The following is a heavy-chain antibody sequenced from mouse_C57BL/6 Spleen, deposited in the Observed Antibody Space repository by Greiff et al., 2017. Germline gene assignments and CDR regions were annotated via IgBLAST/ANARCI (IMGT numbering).Heavy chain of an antibody. CDR1: GFTFSDYG. Sequence: EVMLVESGGGLVKPGGSLKLSCAASGFTFSDYGMHWVRQAPEKGLEWVAYISIGSSTIYYADTVKGRFTISRCNAKNTLFLQMTSLRSEETAMYYCAREGSSYVRWYFDVWGTGTTVTVSS. CDR2: ISIGSSTI. D-gene: IGHD1-1*01. V-gene: IGHV5-17*01. CDR3: AREGSSYVRWYFDV. J-gene: IGHJ1*03.